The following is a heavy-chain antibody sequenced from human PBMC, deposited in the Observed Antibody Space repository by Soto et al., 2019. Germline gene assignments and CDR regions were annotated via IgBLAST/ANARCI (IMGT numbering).Heavy chain of an antibody. CDR3: ARTRTPSGTSRGYFHYYYMDV. D-gene: IGHD1-1*01. Sequence: QVQLVQSGAEVKKPGASVKVSCKASGYTFTGYYMHWVRQAPGQGLEWMGWINPNTGGTKYAQKFQGWVTMTRDTSISTAYMELSRPRSDDTAVYYCARTRTPSGTSRGYFHYYYMDVWGQGTTVTVSS. J-gene: IGHJ6*02. CDR1: GYTFTGYY. V-gene: IGHV1-2*04. CDR2: INPNTGGT.